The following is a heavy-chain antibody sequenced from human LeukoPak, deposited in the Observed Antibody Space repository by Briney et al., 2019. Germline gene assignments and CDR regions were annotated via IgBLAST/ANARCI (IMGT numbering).Heavy chain of an antibody. Sequence: PGGSLRLSCADSGFTFSSYAMSWVRQAPGKGLEWVSAISGSGGSTYYADYVKGRFTISRDNSKNTLYLQMNSLRAEDTAVYYCAKDRSDYTDYWGQGTLVTVSS. CDR1: GFTFSSYA. CDR3: AKDRSDYTDY. D-gene: IGHD3-3*01. V-gene: IGHV3-23*01. J-gene: IGHJ4*02. CDR2: ISGSGGST.